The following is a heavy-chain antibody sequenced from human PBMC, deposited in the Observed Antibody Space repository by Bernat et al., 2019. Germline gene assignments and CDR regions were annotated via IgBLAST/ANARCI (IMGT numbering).Heavy chain of an antibody. J-gene: IGHJ5*02. CDR3: SSDSGGYYYGSGGYYPNWFDP. CDR2: ISSSSSYT. Sequence: QVQLVESGGGLVKPGWSLRLPCASSGFTFSDYYMSWIRQAPGQGLGWGSYISSSSSYTHYADSVKGHFTISRDNAKNTLYLQMKSLRAEDTAVYFCSSDSGGYYYGSGGYYPNWFDPWGQGTLVTVSS. V-gene: IGHV3-11*05. D-gene: IGHD3-10*01. CDR1: GFTFSDYY.